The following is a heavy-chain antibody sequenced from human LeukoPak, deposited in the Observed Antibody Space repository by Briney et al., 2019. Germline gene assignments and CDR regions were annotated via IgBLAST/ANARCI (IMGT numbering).Heavy chain of an antibody. J-gene: IGHJ4*02. CDR3: ARGKVGWWSRYYFDY. V-gene: IGHV4-39*07. Sequence: SETLSLTCTVSGGSISTSSYYWGWIRQPPGKGLECIGNIYYSGSTYYNPSLKSRVTISVDTSKNQFSLKLSSVTAGDTAVYYCARGKVGWWSRYYFDYWGQGTLVTVSS. D-gene: IGHD2-15*01. CDR1: GGSISTSSYY. CDR2: IYYSGST.